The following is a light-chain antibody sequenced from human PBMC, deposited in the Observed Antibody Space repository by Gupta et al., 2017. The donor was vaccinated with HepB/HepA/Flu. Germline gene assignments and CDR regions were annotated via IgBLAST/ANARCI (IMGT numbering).Light chain of an antibody. CDR3: CSYAGSYTYV. Sequence: QSALTQPRSVSGSPGQSVTPSCTGTDNDIGYYNYVSWYQHHPGKAPKLMISDVTDRPSGVPDRFSGSKSGNTASLTISGLQADDEADYYCCSYAGSYTYVFGTGSKVTVL. CDR1: DNDIGYYNY. CDR2: DVT. V-gene: IGLV2-11*01. J-gene: IGLJ1*01.